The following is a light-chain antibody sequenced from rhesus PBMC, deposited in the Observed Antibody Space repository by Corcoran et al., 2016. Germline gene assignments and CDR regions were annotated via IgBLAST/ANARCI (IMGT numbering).Light chain of an antibody. CDR2: DAS. Sequence: DIQMTQSPSSLSASVGDTVTITCQASQGISKYLAWYQQKPGKALKPLIYDASTLQSGVPSRFSGSGSGTEFTLTISSLQPEDFATYYCQQHNSYPFTFGPGTKLDIK. CDR1: QGISKY. J-gene: IGKJ3*01. CDR3: QQHNSYPFT. V-gene: IGKV1-25*01.